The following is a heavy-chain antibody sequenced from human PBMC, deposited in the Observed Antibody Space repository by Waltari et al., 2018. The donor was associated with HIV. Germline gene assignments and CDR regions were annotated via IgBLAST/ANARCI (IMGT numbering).Heavy chain of an antibody. D-gene: IGHD3-3*01. CDR2: MNPSSGLA. CDR1: GYTFYDHD. J-gene: IGHJ4*02. Sequence: QVQLVQSGAEEKKPGASVTVSCKTSGYTFYDHDINWVRQATGQGLEWMGWMNPSSGLAGYARKFQGRVSMTGDTSSHTAYMELRTLTSQDTAIYYCTKARRGAIFGDAWGQGTPVTVSS. CDR3: TKARRGAIFGDA. V-gene: IGHV1-8*02.